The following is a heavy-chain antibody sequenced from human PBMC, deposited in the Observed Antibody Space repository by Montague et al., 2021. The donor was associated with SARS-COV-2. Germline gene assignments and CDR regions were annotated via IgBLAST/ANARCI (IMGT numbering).Heavy chain of an antibody. V-gene: IGHV4-4*07. J-gene: IGHJ4*02. D-gene: IGHD2-15*01. CDR3: GRGVVAATPVVDY. CDR2: IYASGGT. CDR1: GDSISSFY. Sequence: SDTLSLTCTVSGDSISSFYWNWIRQPAGKGLEWIGRIYASGGTNYNPSLKSRVTMSVDTSKNQFSLKLNSVTAAVTAVYYCGRGVVAATPVVDYWGRGTLVTVSS.